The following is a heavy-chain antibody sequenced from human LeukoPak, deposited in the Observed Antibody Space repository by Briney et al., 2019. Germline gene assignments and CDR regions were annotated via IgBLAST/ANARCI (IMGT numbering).Heavy chain of an antibody. CDR3: ARASHCSGGSCYSPDFDY. CDR1: GGSFSGYY. CDR2: INHSGST. D-gene: IGHD2-15*01. V-gene: IGHV4-34*01. J-gene: IGHJ4*02. Sequence: PSETLSLTCAVYGGSFSGYYWSWIRQPPGKGLEWIGEINHSGSTNYNPSLKSRVTISVDTSKNQFSLKLSSVTAADTAVYYCARASHCSGGSCYSPDFDYWGQGTLVTVSS.